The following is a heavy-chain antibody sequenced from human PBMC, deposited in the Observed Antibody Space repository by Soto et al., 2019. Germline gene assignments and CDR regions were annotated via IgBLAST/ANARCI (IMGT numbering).Heavy chain of an antibody. CDR2: ISNGGKT. CDR3: ASRSGSYCTSTSCPNLFDS. V-gene: IGHV3-53*04. Sequence: GSLRLSCAASGFTVNNNYMSWVRQAPGKGLEWVSLISNGGKTYYADSVKGRFTISRHNFKNTLYLQMNSLRAEDTAVYYCASRSGSYCTSTSCPNLFDSWGQGTVVTVSS. J-gene: IGHJ4*02. D-gene: IGHD2-2*01. CDR1: GFTVNNNY.